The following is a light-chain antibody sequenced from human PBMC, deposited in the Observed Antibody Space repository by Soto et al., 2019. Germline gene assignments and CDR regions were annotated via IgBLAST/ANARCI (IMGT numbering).Light chain of an antibody. V-gene: IGLV2-11*01. CDR3: CSFAGSYTHYV. CDR1: SSDVGGYYY. Sequence: QSVLTQPRSVSGSPGQSVAISCTGSSSDVGGYYYVSWYQQHPGKAPRLMIYDVSKRPSGVPGRFSGSKSGNTASLTISGLQAEDEADYYCCSFAGSYTHYVFGTGTKVTVL. J-gene: IGLJ1*01. CDR2: DVS.